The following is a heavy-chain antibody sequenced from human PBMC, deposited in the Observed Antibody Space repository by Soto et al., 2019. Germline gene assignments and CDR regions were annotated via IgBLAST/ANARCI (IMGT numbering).Heavy chain of an antibody. V-gene: IGHV1-69*08. J-gene: IGHJ3*01. CDR1: GGTFSTYI. Sequence: QVQLVQSGAEVKKPGSSVKVSCKAPGGTFSTYIISWVRQAPGQGLEWMGRIIPIPDITDNAQKFQGRVTFSADKSTSRAYMELSSLRSEDTAVYYCARDRITTRGDAFDLWGQGTMVTVSS. CDR3: ARDRITTRGDAFDL. D-gene: IGHD3-3*01. CDR2: IIPIPDIT.